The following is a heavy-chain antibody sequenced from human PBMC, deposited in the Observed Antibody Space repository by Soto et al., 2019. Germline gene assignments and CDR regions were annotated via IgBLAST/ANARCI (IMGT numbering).Heavy chain of an antibody. CDR1: GYTFASYY. CDR2: INPSGGST. CDR3: AREVIAARPYRSYYYYYGMDV. D-gene: IGHD6-6*01. J-gene: IGHJ6*02. Sequence: GASVKVSCKASGYTFASYYMHWVRQAPGQGLEWMGIINPSGGSTSYAQKFQGRVTMTRDTSTSTVYMELSSLRSEDTAVNYCAREVIAARPYRSYYYYYGMDVWGQGPTVTVSS. V-gene: IGHV1-46*01.